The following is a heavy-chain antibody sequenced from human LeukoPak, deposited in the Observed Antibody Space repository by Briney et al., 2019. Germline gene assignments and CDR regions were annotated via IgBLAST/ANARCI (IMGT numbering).Heavy chain of an antibody. D-gene: IGHD3-22*01. J-gene: IGHJ4*02. CDR3: ARDLGSSGYDYYFDY. CDR1: GFTFSSYA. V-gene: IGHV3-30*04. CDR2: ISYDGSNK. Sequence: PGGSLRLSCAASGFTFSSYAMHWVRQAPGKGLEWVAVISYDGSNKYYADSVKGRFTISRDSSKNTLYLQMNSLRAEDTAVYYCARDLGSSGYDYYFDYWGQGTLVTVSS.